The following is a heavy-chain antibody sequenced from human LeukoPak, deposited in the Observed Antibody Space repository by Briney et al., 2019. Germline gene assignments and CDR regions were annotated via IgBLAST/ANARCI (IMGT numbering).Heavy chain of an antibody. CDR1: EFSVGSNY. Sequence: KTGGSLRLSCAASEFSVGSNYMTWVRQAPGKGLEWVSLIYSGGSTYYADSVKGRFTISRDNSKNTLYLQMNSLRAEDTAVYYCATLERGYAVAVDYWGQGTLVTVSS. CDR3: ATLERGYAVAVDY. J-gene: IGHJ4*02. D-gene: IGHD6-19*01. V-gene: IGHV3-66*01. CDR2: IYSGGST.